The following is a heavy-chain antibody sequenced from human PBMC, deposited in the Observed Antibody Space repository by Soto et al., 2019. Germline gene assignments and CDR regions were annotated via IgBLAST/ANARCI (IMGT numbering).Heavy chain of an antibody. CDR3: VRHIPSGQNYGMDV. Sequence: PGGSLRLSCAASGFTFSSYAMSWVRQAPGKGLEWVSAISGSGGSTYYADSVKGRFTISRDNSKNTLYLQMNSLRAEDTAVYYCVRHIPSGQNYGMDVWGQGTTVTVSS. J-gene: IGHJ6*02. V-gene: IGHV3-23*01. D-gene: IGHD2-21*01. CDR1: GFTFSSYA. CDR2: ISGSGGST.